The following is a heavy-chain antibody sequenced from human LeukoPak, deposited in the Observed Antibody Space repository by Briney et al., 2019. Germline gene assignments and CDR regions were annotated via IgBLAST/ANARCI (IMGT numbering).Heavy chain of an antibody. D-gene: IGHD4-17*01. V-gene: IGHV1-8*02. CDR3: VIRSTAMTTVTTFGVDY. CDR1: GYTFTSYG. Sequence: ASVKVSCKASGYTFTSYGINCVRQATGQGLEWMGWMNPNSGNTGYAQKFQGRVTMTRNTSISTAYMELSSLRSEDTAVYYCVIRSTAMTTVTTFGVDYWGQGTLVTVSS. J-gene: IGHJ4*02. CDR2: MNPNSGNT.